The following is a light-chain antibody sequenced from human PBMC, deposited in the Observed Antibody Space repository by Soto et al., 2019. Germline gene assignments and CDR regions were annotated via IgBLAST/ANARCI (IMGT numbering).Light chain of an antibody. CDR2: KAS. CDR1: QTISSW. Sequence: DIQMTQSPSTLSGSVGDRVTITCRASQTISSWLAWYQQKPGKAPKLLIYKASTLKSGVPSTFSGSGSGTEFPLTISSLQPDDFATYYCQHYNSYSEAFGEGTKVELK. CDR3: QHYNSYSEA. V-gene: IGKV1-5*03. J-gene: IGKJ1*01.